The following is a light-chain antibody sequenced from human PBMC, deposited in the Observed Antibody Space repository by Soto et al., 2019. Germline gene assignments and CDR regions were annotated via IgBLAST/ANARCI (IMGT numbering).Light chain of an antibody. CDR3: VLYMGSGISV. CDR1: SGSVSTSYY. V-gene: IGLV8-61*01. CDR2: STN. J-gene: IGLJ2*01. Sequence: QTVVTQEPSFSVSPGGTVTLTCGLTSGSVSTSYYPSWYQQTPGQAPRTLIYSTNTRSTGVPDRFSGSILGNTAALTITGAQADDECDYYCVLYMGSGISVFGGGTNLTVL.